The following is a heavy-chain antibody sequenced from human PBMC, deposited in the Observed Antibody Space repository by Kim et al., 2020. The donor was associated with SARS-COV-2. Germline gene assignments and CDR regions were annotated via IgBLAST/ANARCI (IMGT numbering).Heavy chain of an antibody. Sequence: ASVKVSCKASGYTFTSYGISWVRQAPGQGLEWMGWISAYNGNTNYAQKLQGRVTMTTDTSTSTAYMELRSLRSDDTAVYYCARAPGVLMVYAATGYSGYDVDYWGQGTLVTVSS. CDR3: ARAPGVLMVYAATGYSGYDVDY. J-gene: IGHJ4*02. CDR2: ISAYNGNT. V-gene: IGHV1-18*01. CDR1: GYTFTSYG. D-gene: IGHD2-8*01.